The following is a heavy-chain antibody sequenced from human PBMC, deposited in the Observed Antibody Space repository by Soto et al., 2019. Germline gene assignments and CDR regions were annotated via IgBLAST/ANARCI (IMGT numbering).Heavy chain of an antibody. CDR2: IYWAGDL. V-gene: IGHV2-5*02. D-gene: IGHD2-21*01. CDR1: GFSLNGNGVA. J-gene: IGHJ4*02. CDR3: ANGYVQLWSTFHYFHS. Sequence: SCPTLVNPTQTVTLTCKFSGFSLNGNGVAVGWIRQPRGKALEWLALIYWAGDLRYSPALKSRLTITQDRSKDQVVLTMTNMDPTASGTYYCANGYVQLWSTFHYFHSWGQGIRVTVSS.